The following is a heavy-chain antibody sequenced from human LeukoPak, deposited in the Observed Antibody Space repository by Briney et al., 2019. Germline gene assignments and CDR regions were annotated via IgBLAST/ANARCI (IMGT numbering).Heavy chain of an antibody. CDR1: GGTFSSYA. D-gene: IGHD3-3*01. CDR2: IIPIFGTA. V-gene: IGHV1-69*05. Sequence: GASVKVSCKASGGTFSSYAISWVRQAPGQGLEWMGGIIPIFGTANYAQKFQGRVTITTDESTSTAYMELSSLRSEDTAVYYCARVYYDFWSGYSYYFDYWGQGTLVTVSS. CDR3: ARVYYDFWSGYSYYFDY. J-gene: IGHJ4*02.